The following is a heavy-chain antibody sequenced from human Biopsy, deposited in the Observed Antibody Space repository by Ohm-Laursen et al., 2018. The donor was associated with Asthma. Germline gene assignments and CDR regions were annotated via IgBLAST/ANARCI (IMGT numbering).Heavy chain of an antibody. CDR1: GFSLSDYY. D-gene: IGHD3-16*02. CDR2: ISWSSSYT. CDR3: ARGGSRDLWGTYRYPWDY. Sequence: SLRLSCTATGFSLSDYYMSWIRQAPGKGLEWVSYISWSSSYTNYADSVKGRFTISRDNAKNSLSLQMNSLRAEDTAVYYCARGGSRDLWGTYRYPWDYWGQGTLVTVSS. J-gene: IGHJ4*02. V-gene: IGHV3-11*06.